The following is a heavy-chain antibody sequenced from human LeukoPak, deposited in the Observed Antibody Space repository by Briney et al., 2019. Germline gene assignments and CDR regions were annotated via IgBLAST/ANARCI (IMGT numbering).Heavy chain of an antibody. Sequence: SETLSLTCTVSGGSISSSNYYWGWIRQPPGKGLEWIGRIYTSGYTNSNPSLKSRVTMSVDTSKNQFSLKLSSVTAADTAVYYCAREPLWSGYSYYYYYMDVCGKGTTATVSS. CDR2: IYTSGYT. J-gene: IGHJ6*03. V-gene: IGHV4-39*07. CDR1: GGSISSSNYY. D-gene: IGHD3-3*01. CDR3: AREPLWSGYSYYYYYMDV.